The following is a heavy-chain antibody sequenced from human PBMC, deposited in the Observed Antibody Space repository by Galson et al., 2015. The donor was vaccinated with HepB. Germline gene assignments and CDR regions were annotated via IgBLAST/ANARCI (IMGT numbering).Heavy chain of an antibody. J-gene: IGHJ3*01. CDR3: TRPRGYSGYDVDAYDV. V-gene: IGHV3-48*02. CDR2: IGRSDTTK. D-gene: IGHD5-12*01. Sequence: SLRLSCAASGFSFSSYSMDWVRRAPGKGLEWISYIGRSDTTKYYTDSVKGRFTISRDNGKNSLYLQMNSLRDEDTAVYYCTRPRGYSGYDVDAYDVWGQGTLVIGSS. CDR1: GFSFSSYS.